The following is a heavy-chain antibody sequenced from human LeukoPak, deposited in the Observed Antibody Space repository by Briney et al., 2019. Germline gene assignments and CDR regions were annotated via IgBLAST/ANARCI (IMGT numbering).Heavy chain of an antibody. V-gene: IGHV4-30-4*01. CDR1: GASISSGDYY. J-gene: IGHJ3*02. CDR2: IYYSGST. Sequence: SETLSLTCTVSGASISSGDYYWSWIRQPPGKGLEWIGYIYYSGSTYYNPSLKSRVTLSVDTSKNQFSLKLSSVTAADTAVYYCARVYHYDSSALAFDIWGQGTMVTVSS. D-gene: IGHD3-22*01. CDR3: ARVYHYDSSALAFDI.